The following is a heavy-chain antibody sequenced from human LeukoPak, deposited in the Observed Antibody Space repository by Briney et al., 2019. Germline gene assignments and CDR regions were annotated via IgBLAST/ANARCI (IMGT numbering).Heavy chain of an antibody. J-gene: IGHJ5*02. CDR3: AKDAVAVAGIGWFDP. CDR2: ISWNSGSI. Sequence: PGGSLRLSCAASGFTFSNAWMSWVRQAPGKGLEWVSGISWNSGSIGYADSVKGRFTISRDNAKNSLYLQMNSLRAEDTALYYCAKDAVAVAGIGWFDPWGQGTLVTVSS. V-gene: IGHV3-9*01. CDR1: GFTFSNAW. D-gene: IGHD6-19*01.